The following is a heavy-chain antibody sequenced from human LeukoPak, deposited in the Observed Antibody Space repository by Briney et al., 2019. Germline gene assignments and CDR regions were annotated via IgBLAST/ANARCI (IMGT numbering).Heavy chain of an antibody. Sequence: GGSLRLSCAASGFTFSSYAMHWVRQAPGKGLEWVAVISYDGSNKHYADSVKGRFTISRDNSKNTLYLQMNSLRAEDTAVYYCARAKDDILTGPTSRYYYGMDVWGQGTTVTVSS. V-gene: IGHV3-30-3*01. CDR2: ISYDGSNK. D-gene: IGHD3-9*01. CDR1: GFTFSSYA. CDR3: ARAKDDILTGPTSRYYYGMDV. J-gene: IGHJ6*02.